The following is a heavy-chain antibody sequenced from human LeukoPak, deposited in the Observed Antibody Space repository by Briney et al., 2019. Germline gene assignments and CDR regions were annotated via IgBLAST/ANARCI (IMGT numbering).Heavy chain of an antibody. V-gene: IGHV4-34*01. D-gene: IGHD2-21*02. J-gene: IGHJ5*02. CDR3: ARGRHIVVVTPNNWFDP. Sequence: PSETLSLTCAVYGGSFSGYYWSWIRQPPGKGLEWIGEINHSGSTNYNPSLKSRVTISVDTSKNQFSLKLSSVTAADTAVYYCARGRHIVVVTPNNWFDPWGQRTLVTVSS. CDR1: GGSFSGYY. CDR2: INHSGST.